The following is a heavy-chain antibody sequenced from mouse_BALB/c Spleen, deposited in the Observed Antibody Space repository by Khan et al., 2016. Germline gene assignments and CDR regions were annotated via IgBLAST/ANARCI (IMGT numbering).Heavy chain of an antibody. CDR3: AGGNYGYWYFDV. D-gene: IGHD1-1*01. CDR1: GFPIPSGYY. V-gene: IGHV12-3*02. Sequence: QVQLKQSGPGLVKPSQSLFLACPITGFPIPSGYYWIWIRQSPGKPLEWMGYITHSGATFYNPPLQSPISITRETSKQQCSPQVDSVTTKDTAMYYCAGGNYGYWYFDVWGAGATVTVSS. CDR2: ITHSGAT. J-gene: IGHJ1*01.